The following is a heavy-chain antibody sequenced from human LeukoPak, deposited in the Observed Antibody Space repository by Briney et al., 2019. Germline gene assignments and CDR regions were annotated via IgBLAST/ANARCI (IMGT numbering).Heavy chain of an antibody. D-gene: IGHD6-13*01. CDR1: GYSFTNYW. V-gene: IGHV5-51*01. J-gene: IGHJ5*02. CDR3: ARHEQLTVVWDWFDP. CDR2: IYPGDSDT. Sequence: GESLKISCKGSGYSFTNYWIGWVRQMPGKGLEWMGIIYPGDSDTRYSPSFQGQVTISADKSISTAYLQWSSLKASDTAMYYCARHEQLTVVWDWFDPWGQGTLVTVSS.